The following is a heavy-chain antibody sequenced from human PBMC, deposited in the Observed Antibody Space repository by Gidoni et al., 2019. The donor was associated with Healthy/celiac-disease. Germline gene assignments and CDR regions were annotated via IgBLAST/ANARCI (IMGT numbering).Heavy chain of an antibody. J-gene: IGHJ6*03. CDR1: GYTFTSYY. CDR3: ARGYSGYESPYYYYYMDV. Sequence: QVQLVQSGAEVKKPGASVKVSCKASGYTFTSYYMHWVRQAPGQGLEWMGIINPSGGSTSYEQKFQGRVTMTRDTSTSTVYMELSSLRSEDTAVYYCARGYSGYESPYYYYYMDVWGKGTTVTVSS. D-gene: IGHD5-12*01. V-gene: IGHV1-46*01. CDR2: INPSGGST.